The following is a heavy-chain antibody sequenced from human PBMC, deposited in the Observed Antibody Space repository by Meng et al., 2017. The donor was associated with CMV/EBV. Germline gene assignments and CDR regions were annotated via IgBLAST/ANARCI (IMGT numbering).Heavy chain of an antibody. CDR2: IYYSGST. CDR3: ARDGSGYRGRYYYYGMDV. J-gene: IGHJ6*01. D-gene: IGHD3-22*01. CDR1: GGSISSSSYY. Sequence: SETLSLTCTVSGGSISSSSYYWGWIRQPPGKGLEWIGSIYYSGSTYYNPSLKSRVTISVDTSKNQFSLKLSSVTAADTAVYYCARDGSGYRGRYYYYGMDV. V-gene: IGHV4-39*07.